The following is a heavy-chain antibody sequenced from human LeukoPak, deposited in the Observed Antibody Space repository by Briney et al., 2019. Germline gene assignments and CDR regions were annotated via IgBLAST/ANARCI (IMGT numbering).Heavy chain of an antibody. J-gene: IGHJ3*02. Sequence: SETLSLTCGVYGGSFSAYYWSWIRQPPGKGLEWIGEIYHSGSTNYNPSLKSRVTISVDTSKNQFSLKLSPVTAADTAVYYCARPIAGAGMHAFDIWGQGTMVTVSS. CDR3: ARPIAGAGMHAFDI. CDR1: GGSFSAYY. CDR2: IYHSGST. D-gene: IGHD6-13*01. V-gene: IGHV4-34*01.